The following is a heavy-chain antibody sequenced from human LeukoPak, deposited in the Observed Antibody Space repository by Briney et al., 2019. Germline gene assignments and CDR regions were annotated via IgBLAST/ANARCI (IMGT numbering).Heavy chain of an antibody. CDR2: ISSSGSTI. J-gene: IGHJ4*02. CDR3: ANSGYSYGYLS. CDR1: GFTCSSCE. Sequence: GGSLRLSCAASGFTCSSCEMNWVRQAPGKGLEWGSYISSSGSTIYYADSVKGRFTISRDNAKNSLYLQMNSLRAEDTAVYYCANSGYSYGYLSWGQGTLVTVSS. V-gene: IGHV3-48*03. D-gene: IGHD5-18*01.